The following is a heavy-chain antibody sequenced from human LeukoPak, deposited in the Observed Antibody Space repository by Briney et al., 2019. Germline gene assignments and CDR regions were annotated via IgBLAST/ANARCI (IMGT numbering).Heavy chain of an antibody. CDR2: IYHSGST. CDR3: AGGSGYYTGPGFVDY. Sequence: SETLSLTCAVSGYSISSGYYWGWIRQPPGKGLEWIGSIYHSGSTYYNPSLKSRVTISVDTSKNQFSLKLSSVTAADTAVYYCAGGSGYYTGPGFVDYWGQGTLVTVSS. CDR1: GYSISSGYY. D-gene: IGHD3-3*01. V-gene: IGHV4-38-2*01. J-gene: IGHJ4*02.